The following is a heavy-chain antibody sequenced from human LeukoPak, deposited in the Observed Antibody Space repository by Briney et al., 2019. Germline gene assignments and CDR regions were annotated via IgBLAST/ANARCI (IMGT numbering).Heavy chain of an antibody. CDR3: AGDRRRRWEPIYYFDY. CDR2: IWYDGSNK. CDR1: GFTFSDYG. Sequence: GGSLRLSCAASGFTFSDYGMHWVRQAPGKGLEWVAVIWYDGSNKYYADSVKGRFTISRDNSKNTLYLQMNSLRAEDTAVYYCAGDRRRRWEPIYYFDYWGQGTLVTVSS. V-gene: IGHV3-33*01. J-gene: IGHJ4*02. D-gene: IGHD1-26*01.